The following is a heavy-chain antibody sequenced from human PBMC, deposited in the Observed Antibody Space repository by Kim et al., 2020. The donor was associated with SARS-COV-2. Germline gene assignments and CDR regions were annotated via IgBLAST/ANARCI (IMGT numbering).Heavy chain of an antibody. Sequence: SETLSLTCTVSGGSISSSYWTWIRQPPGKGLEWSGYISDIGSTKYNSSLTSRVTISVDTSRNQFSLKLTSVTAADTAVYYCTRGSGYYYIWGQVTLLSVS. D-gene: IGHD3-22*01. CDR1: GGSISSSY. J-gene: IGHJ4*02. CDR3: TRGSGYYYI. V-gene: IGHV4-59*01. CDR2: ISDIGST.